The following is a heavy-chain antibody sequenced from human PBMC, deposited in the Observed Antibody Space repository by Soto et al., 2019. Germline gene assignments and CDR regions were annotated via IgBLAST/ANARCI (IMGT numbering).Heavy chain of an antibody. CDR1: GYTFTGHY. J-gene: IGHJ4*02. V-gene: IGHV1-2*02. CDR2: IGPESGAT. CDR3: GRGRSGQIVVFY. D-gene: IGHD1-26*01. Sequence: ASVKVSCKASGYTFTGHYIHWVRQAPEQGPEWMGEIGPESGATRYAQRFQGRVTMTRDMSITTVYMELNNLSPDDTAVYYCGRGRSGQIVVFYWGQGTPVTVS.